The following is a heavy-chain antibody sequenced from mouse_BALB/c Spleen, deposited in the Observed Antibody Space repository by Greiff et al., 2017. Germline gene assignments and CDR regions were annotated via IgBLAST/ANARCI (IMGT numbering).Heavy chain of an antibody. CDR3: ARRGNYGYDLYAMDY. CDR1: GYTFTDYW. Sequence: QVQLQQPGAELVMPGASVKMSCKASGYTFTDYWMHWVKQRPGQGLEWIGAIDTSDSYTSYNQKFKGKATLTVDESSSTAYMQLSSLTSEDSAVYFCARRGNYGYDLYAMDYWGQGTSVTVSS. D-gene: IGHD2-2*01. CDR2: IDTSDSYT. V-gene: IGHV1-69*01. J-gene: IGHJ4*01.